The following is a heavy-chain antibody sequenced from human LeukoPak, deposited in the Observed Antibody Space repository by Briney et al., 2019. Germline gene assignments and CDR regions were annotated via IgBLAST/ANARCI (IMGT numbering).Heavy chain of an antibody. V-gene: IGHV1-69*13. CDR3: ASSRRGYCSSTSCYIPWYFDL. D-gene: IGHD2-2*02. Sequence: SVQVSCKASGGTFSSYAISWVRQAPGQGLEWMGGIIPIFGTANYAQKFQGRVTITADESTSTAYMELSSLRSEDTAVYYCASSRRGYCSSTSCYIPWYFDLWGRGTLVTVSS. J-gene: IGHJ2*01. CDR2: IIPIFGTA. CDR1: GGTFSSYA.